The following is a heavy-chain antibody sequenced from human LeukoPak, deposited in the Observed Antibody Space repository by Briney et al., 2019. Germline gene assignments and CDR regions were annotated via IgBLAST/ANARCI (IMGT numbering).Heavy chain of an antibody. CDR3: AREVSGGHPYYYYYMDV. D-gene: IGHD3-10*01. V-gene: IGHV1-46*01. CDR1: GYIFTSYY. J-gene: IGHJ6*03. CDR2: INPSGGST. Sequence: ASVKVSCKTSGYIFTSYYMHWVRQAPGQGLEWMAMINPSGGSTTYAQKFQGRVTLTRDMSTSTAYMELSSLRSEDTAVYYCAREVSGGHPYYYYYMDVWGKGTTVTVSS.